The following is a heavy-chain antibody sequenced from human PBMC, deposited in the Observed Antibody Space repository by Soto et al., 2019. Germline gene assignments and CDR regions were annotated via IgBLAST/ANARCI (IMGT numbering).Heavy chain of an antibody. J-gene: IGHJ4*02. D-gene: IGHD6-13*01. CDR3: ARLESDSRSWYRWYYFDS. V-gene: IGHV5-51*01. CDR2: IYPGDSDT. CDR1: GYSFTSYW. Sequence: GESLKISCKGSGYSFTSYWIGWVRQMPGKGLEWMGIIYPGDSDTRYSPSFQGQVTISADKSISTAYLQWSSLKASDTAMYYCARLESDSRSWYRWYYFDSWGQGTPVTVSS.